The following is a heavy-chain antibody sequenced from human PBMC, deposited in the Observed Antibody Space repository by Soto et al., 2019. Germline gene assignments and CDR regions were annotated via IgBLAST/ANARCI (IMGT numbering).Heavy chain of an antibody. CDR2: ISGSGGST. Sequence: EVQLLDSGGGLVQPGGSLRLSCAASGFTFSSYAMSWVRQAPGKGLEWVSAISGSGGSTYHADSVKGRFTISRDNSKNTLYLQMNSLRAEDTAVYYGARGSYYVESSYWGQGTLVTVSS. CDR3: ARGSYYVESSY. D-gene: IGHD1-26*01. CDR1: GFTFSSYA. J-gene: IGHJ4*02. V-gene: IGHV3-23*01.